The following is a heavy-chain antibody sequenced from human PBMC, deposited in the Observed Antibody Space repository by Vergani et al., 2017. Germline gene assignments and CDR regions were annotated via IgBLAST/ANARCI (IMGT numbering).Heavy chain of an antibody. V-gene: IGHV4-61*02. CDR2: VYTSGMT. Sequence: QVQLQESGPRLVRPSQTLSLTCTVSGGSINTGAYYWSWIRQPAGKGLEWIGRVYTSGMTNYNPSLKSRVTILVDRSKSQLSLKLTSVTAGDTAVYFCARELSYDYGWGSDDYNPSYCEGMDVWGPGTTVTVSS. D-gene: IGHD3-16*01. CDR3: ARELSYDYGWGSDDYNPSYCEGMDV. CDR1: GGSINTGAYY. J-gene: IGHJ6*02.